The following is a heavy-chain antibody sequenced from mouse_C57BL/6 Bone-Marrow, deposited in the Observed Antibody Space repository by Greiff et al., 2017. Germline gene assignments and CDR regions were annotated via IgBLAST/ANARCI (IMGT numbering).Heavy chain of an antibody. J-gene: IGHJ4*01. Sequence: EVKLVESEGGLVQPGSSMKLSCTASGFTFSDYYMAWVRQVPEKGLEWVANINYDGSSTYYLDSLKSRFIISRDNAKNILYLQMSSLKSEDTATYYCARNCDYYAMDYWGQGTSVTVSS. D-gene: IGHD4-1*01. V-gene: IGHV5-16*01. CDR3: ARNCDYYAMDY. CDR1: GFTFSDYY. CDR2: INYDGSST.